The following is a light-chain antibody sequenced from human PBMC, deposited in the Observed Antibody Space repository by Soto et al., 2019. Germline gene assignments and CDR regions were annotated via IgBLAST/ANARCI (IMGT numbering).Light chain of an antibody. Sequence: EIVLTQSPGTLSLSPRERATLSCRASQSVNDNYLAWYQHKPGQAPRLLIYGASSRAPGIPDRFSGSGSGTDFTLTISRLEPEDFAMYYCQQYAASPRTFGQGTLVEVK. CDR1: QSVNDNY. CDR2: GAS. CDR3: QQYAASPRT. J-gene: IGKJ1*01. V-gene: IGKV3-20*01.